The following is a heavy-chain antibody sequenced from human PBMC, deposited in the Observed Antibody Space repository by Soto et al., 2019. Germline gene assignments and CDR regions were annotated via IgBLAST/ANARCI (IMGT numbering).Heavy chain of an antibody. CDR2: IIPIFGTA. J-gene: IGHJ3*02. CDR1: GGTFSSYA. CDR3: ARGGIWLTAFDI. D-gene: IGHD2-15*01. V-gene: IGHV1-69*13. Sequence: ASVKVSCKASGGTFSSYAISWVRQAPGQGLEWMGGIIPIFGTANYAQKFQGRVTITADESTSTAYMELSSLRSEDTAVYYCARGGIWLTAFDIWGQGTMVTVSS.